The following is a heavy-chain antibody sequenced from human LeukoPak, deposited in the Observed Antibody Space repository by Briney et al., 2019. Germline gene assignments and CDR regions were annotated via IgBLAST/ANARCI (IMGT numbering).Heavy chain of an antibody. CDR1: GDSISSAY. D-gene: IGHD6-13*01. J-gene: IGHJ2*01. Sequence: PSETLSLTCTVSGDSISSAYWGWIRQSAGKGLEYIGRLYVNGSPNSNPSLKSRVTISVDTSKNQFSLKLSSVTAADTAVYYCARVYYSNSYDYWYFDLWGRGTLVTVSS. CDR2: LYVNGSP. CDR3: ARVYYSNSYDYWYFDL. V-gene: IGHV4-4*07.